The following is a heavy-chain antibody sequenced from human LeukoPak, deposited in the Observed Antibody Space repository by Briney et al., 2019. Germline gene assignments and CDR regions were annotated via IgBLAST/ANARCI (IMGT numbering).Heavy chain of an antibody. CDR3: ARDSPQWVHHAFDI. Sequence: SETLSLTCTVSGVSISSGDYYWSWIRQPPGKGLEWIGYIYYSGSTYYNPSLKSRVTISVDTSKNQFSLKLSSVTAADTAVYYCARDSPQWVHHAFDIWGQGTMVTVSS. CDR1: GVSISSGDYY. J-gene: IGHJ3*02. CDR2: IYYSGST. V-gene: IGHV4-30-4*08. D-gene: IGHD1-26*01.